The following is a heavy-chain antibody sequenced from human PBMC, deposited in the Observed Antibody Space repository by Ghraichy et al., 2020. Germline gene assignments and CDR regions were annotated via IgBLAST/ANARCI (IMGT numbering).Heavy chain of an antibody. V-gene: IGHV4-34*01. CDR2: INHSGST. J-gene: IGHJ6*03. CDR3: ARGRSVYGSGSYYNIPYYYYMDV. D-gene: IGHD3-10*01. Sequence: SETLSLTCAVYGGSFSGYYWSWIRQPPGKGLEWIGEINHSGSTNYNPSLKSRVTISVDTSKNQFSLKLSSVTAADTAVSYCARGRSVYGSGSYYNIPYYYYMDVWGKGTTVTVSS. CDR1: GGSFSGYY.